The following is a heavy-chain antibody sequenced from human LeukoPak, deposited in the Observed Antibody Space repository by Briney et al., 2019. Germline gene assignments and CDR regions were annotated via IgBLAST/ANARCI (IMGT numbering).Heavy chain of an antibody. V-gene: IGHV3-48*04. CDR1: GFTFSSYS. CDR2: ISSSSSTI. D-gene: IGHD3-16*02. Sequence: PGGSLRLSCAASGFTFSSYSMNWVRQAPGKGLEWVSYISSSSSTIYYADSVKGRFTISRDNAKNSLYLQMNSLRAEDTAVYYCARDLSNDYVWGSYRYTPAFDIWGQGTMVTVSS. J-gene: IGHJ3*02. CDR3: ARDLSNDYVWGSYRYTPAFDI.